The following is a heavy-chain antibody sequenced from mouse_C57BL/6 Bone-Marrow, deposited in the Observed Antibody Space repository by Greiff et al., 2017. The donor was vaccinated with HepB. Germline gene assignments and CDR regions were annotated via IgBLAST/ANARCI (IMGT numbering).Heavy chain of an antibody. J-gene: IGHJ1*03. CDR3: ARGGLATVVATDFDV. Sequence: QQSCKASGYTFTSYWMQWVKQRPGQGLEWIGEIDPSDSYTNYNQKFKGKATLTVDTSSSTAYMQLSSLTSEDSAVYYCARGGLATVVATDFDVWGTGTTVTVSS. CDR2: IDPSDSYT. V-gene: IGHV1-50*01. CDR1: GYTFTSYW. D-gene: IGHD1-1*01.